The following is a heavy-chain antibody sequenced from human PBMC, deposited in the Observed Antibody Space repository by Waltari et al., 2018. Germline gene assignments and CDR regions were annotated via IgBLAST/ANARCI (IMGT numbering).Heavy chain of an antibody. CDR2: INAGNGNT. CDR1: GYTFTSYG. Sequence: QVQLVQSGAEVKKPGSSVKVSCKASGYTFTSYGISWVRQAPGQGLEWMGWINAGNGNTKYSQEFQGRVTITRDTSASTAYMELSSLRSDDTAVYYCARGGLEWLLGTPFDYWGQGTLVTVSS. J-gene: IGHJ4*02. D-gene: IGHD3-3*01. CDR3: ARGGLEWLLGTPFDY. V-gene: IGHV1-18*01.